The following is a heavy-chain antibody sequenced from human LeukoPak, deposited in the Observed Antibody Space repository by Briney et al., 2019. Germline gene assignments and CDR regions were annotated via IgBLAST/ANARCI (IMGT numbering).Heavy chain of an antibody. CDR2: IIPIFGTA. V-gene: IGHV1-69*05. CDR1: GGTFSSYA. Sequence: SVKVSCKASGGTFSSYAISWVRQAPGQGLEWMGGIIPIFGTANYAQKFQGRVTITTDESTSTAYMELSSLRSEDTAVYYCARGSRGGYCSGGSCYDPSDYWGQGTLVAVSS. CDR3: ARGSRGGYCSGGSCYDPSDY. J-gene: IGHJ4*02. D-gene: IGHD2-15*01.